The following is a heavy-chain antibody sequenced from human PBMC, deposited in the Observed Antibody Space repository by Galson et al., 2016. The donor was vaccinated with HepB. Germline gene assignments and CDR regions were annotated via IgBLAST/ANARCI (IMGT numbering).Heavy chain of an antibody. CDR2: IIAILGTP. CDR1: GDTFSSYA. D-gene: IGHD3-22*01. V-gene: IGHV1-69*13. Sequence: SVKVSCKASGDTFSSYAITWVRQAPGQGLEWMGGIIAILGTPKYAQKFQGRVTITADESTSTAYMELSSLTSEDTAVYYCAGMYFSDSTGYYYPWYFAFWGQGTLVTVSS. J-gene: IGHJ4*02. CDR3: AGMYFSDSTGYYYPWYFAF.